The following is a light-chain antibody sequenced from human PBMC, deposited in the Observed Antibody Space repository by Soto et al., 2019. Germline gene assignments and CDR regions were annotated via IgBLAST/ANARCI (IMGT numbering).Light chain of an antibody. V-gene: IGLV2-8*01. CDR1: SSDVGGKNY. CDR2: EVT. J-gene: IGLJ2*01. CDR3: SSYAGSNSVI. Sequence: QSALTQPHSASGSPGQSVAISCTGTSSDVGGKNYVSWYQQHPGKAPKLLVYEVTKRPAGVPDRFSGSKSGNTASLTVSGLQAEYEADYYCSSYAGSNSVIFGGGTKLTVL.